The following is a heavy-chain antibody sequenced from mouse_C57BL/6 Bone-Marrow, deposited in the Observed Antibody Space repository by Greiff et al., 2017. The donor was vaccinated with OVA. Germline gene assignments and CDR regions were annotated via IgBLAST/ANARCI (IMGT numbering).Heavy chain of an antibody. CDR2: ISDGGSYT. J-gene: IGHJ3*01. V-gene: IGHV5-4*03. CDR1: GFTFSSYA. D-gene: IGHD1-1*01. CDR3: ANYYGSLFAY. Sequence: DVKLVESGGGLVKPGGSLKLSCAASGFTFSSYAMSWVRQTPEKRLEWVATISDGGSYTYYPDNVKGRFTISRDNAKNNLYLQMSHLKSEDTAMYYCANYYGSLFAYWGQGTLVTVSA.